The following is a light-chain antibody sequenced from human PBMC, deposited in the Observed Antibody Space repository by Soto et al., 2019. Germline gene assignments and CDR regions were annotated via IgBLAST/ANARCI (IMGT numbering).Light chain of an antibody. V-gene: IGKV1-9*01. CDR1: QAVPNN. J-gene: IGKJ4*01. CDR3: QQVKTYPRT. Sequence: DIHLTQSPSFLSASVGDRVTITCRPSQAVPNNMAWYQQKPGKPPKLRIYEESTLHSGVPSRFSGRKSRTQCTLTIDSLQPEDFATYYCQQVKTYPRTFGGGTKVEIK. CDR2: EES.